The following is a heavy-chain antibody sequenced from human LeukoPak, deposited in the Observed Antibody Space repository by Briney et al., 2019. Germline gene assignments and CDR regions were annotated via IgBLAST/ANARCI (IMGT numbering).Heavy chain of an antibody. V-gene: IGHV3-48*03. Sequence: GGSLRLSRAASGFIFSDYEMNWVRQAPGKGLEWISYIGRSGSTIYYADSVKGRFTISRDNAKNSLYLQMNSLRAEDTAVYYCARGDHVSGWLGLGYWGQGTLVTVSS. D-gene: IGHD6-19*01. CDR1: GFIFSDYE. CDR2: IGRSGSTI. CDR3: ARGDHVSGWLGLGY. J-gene: IGHJ4*02.